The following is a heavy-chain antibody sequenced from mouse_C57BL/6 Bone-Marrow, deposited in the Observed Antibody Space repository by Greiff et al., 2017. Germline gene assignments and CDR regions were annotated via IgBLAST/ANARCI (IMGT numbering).Heavy chain of an antibody. D-gene: IGHD1-1*01. J-gene: IGHJ3*01. CDR2: IDPNSGGT. Sequence: QVQLQQSGAELVKPGASVKLSCKASGYTFTSYWMHWVKQRPGRGLEWIGRIDPNSGGTQYNEKFKSKATLTVDKPSSTAYMPRSSLTAEDSAVYDCARHYYARDLAWVAYWGQGTRVTVSA. CDR3: ARHYYARDLAWVAY. V-gene: IGHV1-72*01. CDR1: GYTFTSYW.